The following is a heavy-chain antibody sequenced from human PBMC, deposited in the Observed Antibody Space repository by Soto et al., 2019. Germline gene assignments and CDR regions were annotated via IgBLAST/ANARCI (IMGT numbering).Heavy chain of an antibody. CDR3: AKEINIGALGFDY. CDR2: ISGRGGST. J-gene: IGHJ4*02. V-gene: IGHV3-23*01. Sequence: GCLIPSCPASGSTCSSYAMSWVRQAPGKGLEWVSAISGRGGSTYYADSVKGRFTISRDNSKNTLYLQMNSLRAEDTAVYYCAKEINIGALGFDYWGQGTLVTVYS. D-gene: IGHD5-12*01. CDR1: GSTCSSYA.